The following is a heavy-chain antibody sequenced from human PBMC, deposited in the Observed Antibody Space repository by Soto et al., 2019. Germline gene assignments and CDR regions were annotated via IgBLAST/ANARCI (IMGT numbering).Heavy chain of an antibody. CDR2: ISYDGSNK. V-gene: IGHV3-30*18. J-gene: IGHJ3*02. CDR1: GFTFSSYG. CDR3: AKDLGYCSGGSCYSWPNDAFDI. D-gene: IGHD2-15*01. Sequence: ESGGGVVQPGRSLRLSCAASGFTFSSYGMHWVRQAPGKGLEWVAVISYDGSNKYYADSVKGRFTISRDNSKNTLYLQMNSLRAEDTAVYYCAKDLGYCSGGSCYSWPNDAFDIWGQGTMVTVSS.